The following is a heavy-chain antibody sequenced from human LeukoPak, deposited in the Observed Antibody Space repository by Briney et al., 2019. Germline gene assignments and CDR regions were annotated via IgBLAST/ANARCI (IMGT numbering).Heavy chain of an antibody. D-gene: IGHD2-21*02. CDR1: GYTFTNNG. V-gene: IGHV1-18*01. CDR3: ATGGGPYCAGDCYPGDY. Sequence: ASVKVSCKASGYTFTNNGISWVRQAPGQGLEWMGWINTSNGNTNYADNFQGRLTLTTESSTSTAYMELRSLTSDDTAVYYCATGGGPYCAGDCYPGDYWGQGTLVTVSS. J-gene: IGHJ4*02. CDR2: INTSNGNT.